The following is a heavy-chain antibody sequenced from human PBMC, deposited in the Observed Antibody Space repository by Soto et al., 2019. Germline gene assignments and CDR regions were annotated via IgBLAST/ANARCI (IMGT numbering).Heavy chain of an antibody. D-gene: IGHD4-17*01. CDR3: ASGDYSHFDL. Sequence: QVQLQESGPGLMKPSGTLSLTCAVSGGSISTKDWWTWVRQPPGKGLEWIGEIYYSGSTNYNPSLKSRVTISDDKSKNQFSLNLSSVTAADTAVYYCASGDYSHFDLWGQGTLVTVSS. CDR1: GGSISTKDW. V-gene: IGHV4-4*02. J-gene: IGHJ4*02. CDR2: IYYSGST.